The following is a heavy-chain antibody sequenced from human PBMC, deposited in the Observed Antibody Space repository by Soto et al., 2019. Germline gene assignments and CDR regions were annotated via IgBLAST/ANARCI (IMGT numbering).Heavy chain of an antibody. CDR3: ARGSRVKIPAASGRDYYYHGLDV. CDR2: INHRGST. V-gene: IGHV4-34*01. CDR1: GGSFSGYY. D-gene: IGHD6-25*01. Sequence: QVQLQQWGAGLLKPSETLSLTCAVYGGSFSGYYWSWIRQPPGKGLEWIGEINHRGSTNYNPSLKRRGTISVDXSXNXXSLKLNSVTAADTAVYYCARGSRVKIPAASGRDYYYHGLDVWGQGTAVTVSS. J-gene: IGHJ6*02.